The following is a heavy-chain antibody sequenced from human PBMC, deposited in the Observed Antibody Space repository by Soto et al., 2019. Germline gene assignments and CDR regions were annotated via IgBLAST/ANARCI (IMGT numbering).Heavy chain of an antibody. D-gene: IGHD3-22*01. V-gene: IGHV1-18*01. Sequence: ASVKVSCKASGYTFTSYGISWVRQAPGQGLEWMGWISAYNGNTNYAQKLQGRVTMTTDTSTSTAYMELRSLRSDDTAVYYCARVGAYYYDSSGSQGAFGIWGQGTMVTVSS. CDR2: ISAYNGNT. CDR1: GYTFTSYG. J-gene: IGHJ3*02. CDR3: ARVGAYYYDSSGSQGAFGI.